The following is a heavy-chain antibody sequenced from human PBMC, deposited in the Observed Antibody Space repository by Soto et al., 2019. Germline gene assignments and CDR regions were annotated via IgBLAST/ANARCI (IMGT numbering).Heavy chain of an antibody. CDR3: ARQEDYYDSSGYYHY. CDR2: IYPGDSDT. J-gene: IGHJ4*02. D-gene: IGHD3-22*01. Sequence: GESLKSSGKGSGYSFTSYWIGWVRQMPGKGLEWMGIIYPGDSDTRYSPSFQGQVTISADKSISTAYLQWSSLKASDTAMYYCARQEDYYDSSGYYHYWGQGTLVTVSS. CDR1: GYSFTSYW. V-gene: IGHV5-51*01.